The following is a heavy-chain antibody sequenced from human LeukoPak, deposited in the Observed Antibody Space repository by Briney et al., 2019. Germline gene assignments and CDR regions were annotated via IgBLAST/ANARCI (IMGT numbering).Heavy chain of an antibody. V-gene: IGHV1-18*01. D-gene: IGHD6-19*01. J-gene: IGHJ4*02. CDR3: ARGKQWLVQYGLDY. CDR1: GYTFTSYG. CDR2: ISTYNGNT. Sequence: ASVKVSCKASGYTFTSYGIIWVRQAPGQGLEWMGWISTYNGNTNYAQKLQGRVTMTTDTSTSTAYMELRSLRSDDTAVYYCARGKQWLVQYGLDYWGQGTLVTVSS.